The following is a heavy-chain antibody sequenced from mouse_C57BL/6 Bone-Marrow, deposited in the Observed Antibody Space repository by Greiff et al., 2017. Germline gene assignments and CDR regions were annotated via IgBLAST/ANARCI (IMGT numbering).Heavy chain of an antibody. D-gene: IGHD1-1*01. V-gene: IGHV5-6*01. CDR3: ARHCYGSSFDY. CDR1: GFTFSSYG. CDR2: ISSGGSYT. J-gene: IGHJ2*01. Sequence: EVNLVESGGDLVKPGGSLKLSCAASGFTFSSYGMSWVRQTPDKRLEWVATISSGGSYTYYPDSVKGRFTISRDKAKNTRYLQMSSLKSEDTAMYYCARHCYGSSFDYWGQGTTLTVSS.